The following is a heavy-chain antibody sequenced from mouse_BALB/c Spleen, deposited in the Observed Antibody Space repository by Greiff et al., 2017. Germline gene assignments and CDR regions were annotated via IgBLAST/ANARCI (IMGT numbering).Heavy chain of an antibody. D-gene: IGHD3-1*01. CDR1: GYTFTDYA. J-gene: IGHJ4*01. CDR2: ISTYYGDA. Sequence: QVQLQQSGAELVRPGVSVKISCKGSGYTFTDYAMHWVKQSHAKSLEWIGVISTYYGDASYNQKFKGKATMTVDKSSSTAFMHLNSLTSEDSAVYYCARGSSGHAMDYWGQGTSVTVSS. V-gene: IGHV1S137*01. CDR3: ARGSSGHAMDY.